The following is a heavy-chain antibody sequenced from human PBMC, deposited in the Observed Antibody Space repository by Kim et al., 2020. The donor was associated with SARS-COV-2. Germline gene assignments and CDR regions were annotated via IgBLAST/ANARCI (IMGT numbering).Heavy chain of an antibody. D-gene: IGHD4-17*01. CDR3: ARHANPNYDYGQPFDY. V-gene: IGHV1-18*01. J-gene: IGHJ4*02. Sequence: ASVKVSCKASGYTFTSYGISWVRQAPGQGLEWMGWISAYNGNTNYAQKLQGRVTMTTDTSTSTAYMELRSLRSDDTAVYYCARHANPNYDYGQPFDYWGQGTLVTVSS. CDR1: GYTFTSYG. CDR2: ISAYNGNT.